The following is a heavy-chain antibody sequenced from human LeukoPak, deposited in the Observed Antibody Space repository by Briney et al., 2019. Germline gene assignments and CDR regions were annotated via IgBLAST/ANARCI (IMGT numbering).Heavy chain of an antibody. CDR2: ISAYNGNT. CDR3: AREGLIAAAVPCMDV. D-gene: IGHD6-13*01. J-gene: IGHJ6*02. CDR1: GYTFTSYG. V-gene: IGHV1-18*01. Sequence: ASVKVSCKASGYTFTSYGISWVRQAPGQGLEWMGCISAYNGNTNYAKKLQGRVTMTKDTSTSTAYMELRSLRSDDTAVYSCAREGLIAAAVPCMDVWGQGTTVTVSS.